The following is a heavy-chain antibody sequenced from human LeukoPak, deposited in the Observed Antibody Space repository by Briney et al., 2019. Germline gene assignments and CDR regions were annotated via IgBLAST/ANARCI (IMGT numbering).Heavy chain of an antibody. D-gene: IGHD2-2*02. V-gene: IGHV4-34*01. Sequence: SETLSLTCAVYGGSFSGYYWIWIRQPPGKGLEWIGEINHSGSTNYNPSLKSRVTISVDTSENQFSLKLSSVTAADTAVYYCARGYIVVVPAAIVQSSYYYYYGMDVWGQGTTVTVFS. CDR3: ARGYIVVVPAAIVQSSYYYYYGMDV. CDR2: INHSGST. J-gene: IGHJ6*02. CDR1: GGSFSGYY.